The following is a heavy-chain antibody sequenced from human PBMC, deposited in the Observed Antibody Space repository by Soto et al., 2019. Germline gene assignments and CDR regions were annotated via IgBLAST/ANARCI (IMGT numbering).Heavy chain of an antibody. CDR2: IYYSGST. D-gene: IGHD3-22*01. J-gene: IGHJ6*02. CDR3: ARGSCYYDSSGYYYYYGMDV. Sequence: TSETLSLTCTVSGGSVSSGSYYWSWIRQPPGKGLEWIGYIYYSGSTNYNPPLKSRVTISVDTSKNQFSLKLSSVTAADTAVYYGARGSCYYDSSGYYYYYGMDVWGQGTTVTVSS. CDR1: GGSVSSGSYY. V-gene: IGHV4-61*01.